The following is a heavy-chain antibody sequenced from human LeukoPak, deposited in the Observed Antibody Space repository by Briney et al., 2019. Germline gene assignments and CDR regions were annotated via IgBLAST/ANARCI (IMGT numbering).Heavy chain of an antibody. CDR2: ISSSSSYI. V-gene: IGHV3-21*01. CDR3: ARGVYSSSSAIDY. D-gene: IGHD6-6*01. CDR1: GFTFSSYS. Sequence: TGGSLRLSCAASGFTFSSYSMNWVRQAPGKGLEWVSSISSSSSYIYYADSVKGRFTISRDNAKNSLYLQMNSLRAEDTAVYYCARGVYSSSSAIDYWGQGTLVTVSS. J-gene: IGHJ4*02.